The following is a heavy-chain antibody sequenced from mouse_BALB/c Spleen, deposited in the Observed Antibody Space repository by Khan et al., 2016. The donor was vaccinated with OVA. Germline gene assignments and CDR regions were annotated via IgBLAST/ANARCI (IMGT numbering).Heavy chain of an antibody. CDR2: MFPGDGST. Sequence: QVQLQQSGAELVKPGASVKLSCKASGYTFTSYDINWVRQRPEQGLEWIGWMFPGDGSTKYNENFKGKATLTTDKSSSTAYMQLSRLTSEDSGAYVCASGGYGGFAYWGQGTLVTVSA. D-gene: IGHD2-14*01. CDR1: GYTFTSYD. V-gene: IGHV1S56*01. CDR3: ASGGYGGFAY. J-gene: IGHJ3*01.